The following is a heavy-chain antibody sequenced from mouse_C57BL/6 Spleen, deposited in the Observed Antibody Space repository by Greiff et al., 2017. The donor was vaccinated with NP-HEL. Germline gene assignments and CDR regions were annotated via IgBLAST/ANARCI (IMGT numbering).Heavy chain of an antibody. J-gene: IGHJ2*01. CDR3: ARGHYGSLYYFDY. V-gene: IGHV5-17*01. Sequence: DVKLVESGGGLVKPGGSLKLSCAASGFTFSDYGMHWVRQAPEKGLEWVAYISSGSSSIYYADTVKGRFTISRDNAKNTLFLQMTSLRSEDTAMDYCARGHYGSLYYFDYWGQGTTLTVSS. CDR1: GFTFSDYG. CDR2: ISSGSSSI. D-gene: IGHD1-1*01.